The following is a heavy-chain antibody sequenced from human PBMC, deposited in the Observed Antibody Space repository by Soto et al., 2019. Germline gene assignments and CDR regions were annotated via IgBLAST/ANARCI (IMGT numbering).Heavy chain of an antibody. CDR1: GFTFSSYA. D-gene: IGHD6-13*01. V-gene: IGHV3-64D*06. CDR3: VKHCSSWSSYFDY. Sequence: EVQLVESGGGLVQPGGSLRLSCSASGFTFSSYAMHWVRQAPGKGLEYVSTINSNGGTTYYADSVKGRFTISRDNSKNTLYLQMSILRVEDTAVYYCVKHCSSWSSYFDYWGQGTLVTVSS. J-gene: IGHJ4*02. CDR2: INSNGGTT.